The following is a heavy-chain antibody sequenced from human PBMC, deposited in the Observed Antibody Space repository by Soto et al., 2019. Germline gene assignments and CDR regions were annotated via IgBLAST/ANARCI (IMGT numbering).Heavy chain of an antibody. Sequence: QITLKESGPTLVKPTQTLTLTCTFSGFSLSTSGVGVDWLRQPPGKALEWLALIYWDADKRYNPSLKSRLTITKDTSKNQVVLTMTNMDPVDTATDYCAHRVGGNVDYWGQGALVTVSS. J-gene: IGHJ4*02. CDR2: IYWDADK. D-gene: IGHD3-3*01. CDR1: GFSLSTSGVG. CDR3: AHRVGGNVDY. V-gene: IGHV2-5*02.